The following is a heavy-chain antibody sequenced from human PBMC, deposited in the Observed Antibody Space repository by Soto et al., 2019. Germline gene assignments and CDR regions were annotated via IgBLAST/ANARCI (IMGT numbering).Heavy chain of an antibody. D-gene: IGHD2-2*01. CDR3: ERASMQKAHFDS. V-gene: IGHV4-4*07. Sequence: QMQLQESGPRLVKPSETLSLTCTVSGGSIRGYYWSWIRQSAGMGLEWFGRMHTSGRTNYNPSLKSRVIFSVDMSKNQIALKLMSVTAADSAPYDCERASMQKAHFDSWGQGPLVTVSS. J-gene: IGHJ4*02. CDR1: GGSIRGYY. CDR2: MHTSGRT.